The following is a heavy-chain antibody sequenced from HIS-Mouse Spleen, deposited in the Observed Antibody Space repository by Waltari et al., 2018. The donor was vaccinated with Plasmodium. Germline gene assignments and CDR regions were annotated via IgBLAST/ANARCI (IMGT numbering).Heavy chain of an antibody. Sequence: VQLQKWAAALFKPSETLSHPSAVYGRSFSGYYWRWIRQPPWTGLEWSGEINHSGSTNYNPSLKSRVTISVDTSKNQFSLKLSSVTAADTAVYYCARGRVLGTSSGYFDLWGRGTLVTVSS. CDR3: ARGRVLGTSSGYFDL. D-gene: IGHD3-10*01. CDR1: GRSFSGYY. V-gene: IGHV4-34*01. J-gene: IGHJ2*01. CDR2: INHSGST.